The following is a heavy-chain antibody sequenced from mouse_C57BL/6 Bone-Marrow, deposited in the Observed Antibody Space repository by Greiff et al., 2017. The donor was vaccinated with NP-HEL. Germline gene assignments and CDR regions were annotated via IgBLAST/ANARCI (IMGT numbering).Heavy chain of an antibody. CDR1: GYTFTSYW. Sequence: VQLQQPGAELVRPGTSVKLSCKASGYTFTSYWMHWVKQRPGQGLEWIGVIDPSDSYTNYNQKFKGKAKLTVDTSSSTAYMQLSSLTSEDSAVYYCARWVITSVVAGGLYAMDYWGQGTSVTVSS. V-gene: IGHV1-59*01. CDR3: ARWVITSVVAGGLYAMDY. D-gene: IGHD1-1*01. CDR2: IDPSDSYT. J-gene: IGHJ4*01.